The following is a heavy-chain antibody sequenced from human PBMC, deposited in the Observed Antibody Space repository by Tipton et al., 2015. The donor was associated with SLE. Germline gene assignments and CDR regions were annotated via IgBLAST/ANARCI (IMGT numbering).Heavy chain of an antibody. Sequence: SLRLSCVASGFTVSSNYMSWVRQAPGKGLEWVSVIYSGGSTYYADSVKGRFTISRDNSKNTLYLQMNSLRAEDTAVYYCARGTRDSSSHAFDIWGQGTMVTVSS. J-gene: IGHJ3*02. V-gene: IGHV3-53*05. CDR2: IYSGGST. D-gene: IGHD6-6*01. CDR1: GFTVSSNY. CDR3: ARGTRDSSSHAFDI.